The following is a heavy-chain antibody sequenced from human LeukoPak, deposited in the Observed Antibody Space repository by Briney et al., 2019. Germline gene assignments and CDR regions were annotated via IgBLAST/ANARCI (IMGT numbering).Heavy chain of an antibody. D-gene: IGHD2-15*01. J-gene: IGHJ3*02. V-gene: IGHV4-39*07. CDR1: GASVSGSNYY. CDR3: ARDKGYCSGGSCYLNAFDI. Sequence: SETLSLTCAVSGASVSGSNYYWGWIRQPPGKGLEWIGNIYSSGSTYYNASLQSRVTISIDTSKNQFSLRLNSVTAADTAVYYCARDKGYCSGGSCYLNAFDIWGQGTMVTVSS. CDR2: IYSSGST.